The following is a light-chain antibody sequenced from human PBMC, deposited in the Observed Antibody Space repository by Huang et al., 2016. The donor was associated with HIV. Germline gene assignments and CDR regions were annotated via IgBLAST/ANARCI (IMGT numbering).Light chain of an antibody. CDR1: ESVDNN. Sequence: EVVMTQFPATLSVSPGERATLSCRASESVDNNLAWYQQRPGQAPRRLIYGASTRATDGAARFSGGGSGTDFTLTINNLQSEDSAVYYCQQYDKWPPFTFGQGTNVEIK. J-gene: IGKJ2*01. V-gene: IGKV3-15*01. CDR3: QQYDKWPPFT. CDR2: GAS.